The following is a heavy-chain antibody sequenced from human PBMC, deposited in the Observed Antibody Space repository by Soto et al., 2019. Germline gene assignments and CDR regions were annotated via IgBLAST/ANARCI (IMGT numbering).Heavy chain of an antibody. CDR2: IYHSGST. Sequence: PSETLSLTCAVSGGSISSGGYSCNWIRQPPGKGLEWIGYIYHSGSTYYNPSLKSRVTISVDRSKNQFSLKLSSVTAADTAVYYCARGMTTVTTFDYWGQGTLVTFSS. V-gene: IGHV4-30-2*01. CDR1: GGSISSGGYS. D-gene: IGHD4-17*01. J-gene: IGHJ4*02. CDR3: ARGMTTVTTFDY.